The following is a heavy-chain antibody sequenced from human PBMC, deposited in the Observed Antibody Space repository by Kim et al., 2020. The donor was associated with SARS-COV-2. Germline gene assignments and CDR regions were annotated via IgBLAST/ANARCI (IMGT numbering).Heavy chain of an antibody. Sequence: SETLSLTCTVSGGSISSSSYYWGWIRQPPGKGREWIGSIYYSGSTYYNPSLKSRVTISVDTSKNQFSLKLSSVTAADTAVYYCATPDYSGWYYDYWGQGTLVTVSS. D-gene: IGHD2-15*01. CDR2: IYYSGST. CDR3: ATPDYSGWYYDY. CDR1: GGSISSSSYY. J-gene: IGHJ4*02. V-gene: IGHV4-39*01.